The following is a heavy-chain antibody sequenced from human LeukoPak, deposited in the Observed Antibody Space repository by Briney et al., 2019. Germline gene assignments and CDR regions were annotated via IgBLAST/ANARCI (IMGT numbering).Heavy chain of an antibody. D-gene: IGHD3-22*01. CDR1: GGPISSYY. Sequence: SETLSLTCTVSGGPISSYYWSWIRQPPGKGLEWIGYIYYSGSTNYNPSLKSRVTISVDTSKNQFSLKLSSVTAADTAVYYCARDRGDYDGNWFDPWGQGTLVTVSS. J-gene: IGHJ5*02. CDR2: IYYSGST. V-gene: IGHV4-59*01. CDR3: ARDRGDYDGNWFDP.